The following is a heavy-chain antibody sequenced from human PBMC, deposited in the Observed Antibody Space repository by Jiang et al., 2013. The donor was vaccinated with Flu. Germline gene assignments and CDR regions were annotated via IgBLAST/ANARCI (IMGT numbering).Heavy chain of an antibody. CDR2: IYYSGST. J-gene: IGHJ4*02. V-gene: IGHV4-39*07. Sequence: LLKPSETLSLTCTVSGGSISSSSYYWGWIRQPPGKGLEWIGSIYYSGSTYYNPSLKSRVTISVDTSKNQFSLKLSSVTAADTAVYYCARERRDGYGIDYWGQGTLVTVSS. D-gene: IGHD5-24*01. CDR1: GGSISSSSYY. CDR3: ARERRDGYGIDY.